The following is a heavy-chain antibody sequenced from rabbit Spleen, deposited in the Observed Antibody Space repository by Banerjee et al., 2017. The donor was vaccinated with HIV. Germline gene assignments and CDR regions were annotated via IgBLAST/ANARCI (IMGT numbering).Heavy chain of an antibody. V-gene: IGHV1S40*01. CDR1: GFSFSSGYD. CDR2: IYAGSTGTT. CDR3: VRGASSSGYYSL. D-gene: IGHD1-1*01. J-gene: IGHJ4*01. Sequence: QQLVESGGGLVKPGASLTLTCKASGFSFSSGYDMCWVRQAPGKGLEWIACIYAGSTGTTYYANWVNGRFTISSHNAQNTLYLQLNSLTAADTATYFCVRGASSSGYYSLWGPGTLVTVS.